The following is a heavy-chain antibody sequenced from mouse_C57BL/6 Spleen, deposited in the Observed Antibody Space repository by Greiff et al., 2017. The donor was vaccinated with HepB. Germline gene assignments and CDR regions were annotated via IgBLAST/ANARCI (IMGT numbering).Heavy chain of an antibody. J-gene: IGHJ4*01. CDR2: IYPRSGNT. V-gene: IGHV1-81*01. CDR3: ARVWLRRDYYAMDY. Sequence: VQLQQSGAELARPGASVKLSCKASGYTFTSYGISWVKQRTGQGLEWIGEIYPRSGNTYYNEKFKGKATLTADKSSSTAYMELRSLTSEDSAVYFCARVWLRRDYYAMDYWGQGTSVTVSS. D-gene: IGHD2-2*01. CDR1: GYTFTSYG.